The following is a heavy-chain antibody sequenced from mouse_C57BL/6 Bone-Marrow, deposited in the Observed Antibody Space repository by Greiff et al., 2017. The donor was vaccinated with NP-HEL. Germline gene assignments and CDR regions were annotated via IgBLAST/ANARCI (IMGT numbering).Heavy chain of an antibody. Sequence: VQLKESGAELVRPGASVKLSCTASGFNIKDDYMHWVKQRPEQGLEWIGWIDPENGDTEYASKFQGKATITADTSTNTAYLQLSSLTSEDTAVYYCACGDTVVGYGGQGTTLTVSS. CDR1: GFNIKDDY. J-gene: IGHJ2*01. V-gene: IGHV14-4*01. CDR2: IDPENGDT. D-gene: IGHD1-1*01. CDR3: ACGDTVVGY.